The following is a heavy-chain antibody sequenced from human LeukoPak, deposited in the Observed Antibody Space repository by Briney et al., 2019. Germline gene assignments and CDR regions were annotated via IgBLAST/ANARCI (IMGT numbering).Heavy chain of an antibody. CDR1: GFTFSSYS. J-gene: IGHJ4*02. D-gene: IGHD3-3*02. V-gene: IGHV3-48*01. CDR3: AKANGAIFGVAGYFDY. CDR2: ISTSSSTI. Sequence: GGSLRLSCAASGFTFSSYSMNWVRQAPGKGLEWVSYISTSSSTIYYADSVKGRFTISRDNSKNTLDLQMNSLGAEDTAVYYCAKANGAIFGVAGYFDYWGQGTLVTVSS.